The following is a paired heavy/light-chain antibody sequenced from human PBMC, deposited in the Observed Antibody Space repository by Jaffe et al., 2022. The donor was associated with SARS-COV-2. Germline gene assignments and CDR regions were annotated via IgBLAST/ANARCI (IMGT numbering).Light chain of an antibody. CDR2: EGS. Sequence: QSALTQPASVSGSPGQSITISCTGTSSDVWSYNLVSWYQQHPGKAPKLMIYEGSQRPSGVSNRFSGSKSGNTASLTISGLQAEDEADYYCCSYAGSSTWVFGGGTKLTVL. CDR1: SSDVWSYNL. CDR3: CSYAGSSTWV. V-gene: IGLV2-23*01. J-gene: IGLJ3*02.
Heavy chain of an antibody. Sequence: EVQLVESGGGLVKPGGSLRLSCAASGFTFSSYSMNWVRQAPGKGLEWVSSIDSTSVYTNYADSVKGRFTISRDDAKNSLYLQMNSLRAEDTAVYYCARTYSYGFYVDYWGQGTLVAVSS. CDR3: ARTYSYGFYVDY. CDR2: IDSTSVYT. J-gene: IGHJ4*02. V-gene: IGHV3-21*01. D-gene: IGHD5-18*01. CDR1: GFTFSSYS.